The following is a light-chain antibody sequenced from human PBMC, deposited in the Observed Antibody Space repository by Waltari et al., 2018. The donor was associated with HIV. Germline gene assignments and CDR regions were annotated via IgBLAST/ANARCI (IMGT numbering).Light chain of an antibody. V-gene: IGKV1-5*03. Sequence: DIKMTQSPSTLSASVGDRITNTCRASQNIHNYLAWYQQKPGKAPKLLVYKASYLQTGVPQRFSGLGSGTDFSLTISSLQADDFATYYCQQYNHYPMTFGGGTQVEI. CDR1: QNIHNY. CDR3: QQYNHYPMT. CDR2: KAS. J-gene: IGKJ4*01.